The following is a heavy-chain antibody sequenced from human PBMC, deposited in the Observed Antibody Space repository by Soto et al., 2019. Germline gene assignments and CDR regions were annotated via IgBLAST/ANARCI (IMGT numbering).Heavy chain of an antibody. CDR2: IYPGDSDT. CDR3: ARQGDCSSTSCYIGEDAFDI. CDR1: GYSFTSYW. D-gene: IGHD2-2*02. J-gene: IGHJ3*02. Sequence: PGESLQISCKGSGYSFTSYWIGWVRQMPGKGLEWMGIIYPGDSDTRYSPSFQGQVTISADKSISTAYLQWSSLKASDTAMYYCARQGDCSSTSCYIGEDAFDIWGQGTMVTVSS. V-gene: IGHV5-51*01.